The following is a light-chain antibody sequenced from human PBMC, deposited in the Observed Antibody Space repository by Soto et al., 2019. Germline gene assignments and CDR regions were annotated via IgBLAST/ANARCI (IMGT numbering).Light chain of an antibody. V-gene: IGKV3-20*01. J-gene: IGKJ2*01. Sequence: EIVLTQSPGTLSLSPGERATLSCRASQSVTSSYLAWYQHKPGQAPRLLIYGASNRATGIPDRFSGSGSGTDFTLTISRLEPEDFAVYYCQQYSGSMYTFGQGTKVDIK. CDR3: QQYSGSMYT. CDR2: GAS. CDR1: QSVTSSY.